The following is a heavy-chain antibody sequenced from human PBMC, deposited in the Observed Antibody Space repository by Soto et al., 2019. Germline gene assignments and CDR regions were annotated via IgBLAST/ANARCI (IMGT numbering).Heavy chain of an antibody. CDR2: INIDGSRT. CDR1: GFTLSNNW. J-gene: IGHJ4*02. CDR3: ARDFAGRDDY. D-gene: IGHD2-15*01. V-gene: IGHV3-74*01. Sequence: EVQLVESGGGLVQPGGSLRLSCVASGFTLSNNWMHWVRQAPGEGLVWVSRINIDGSRTTYADSVKGRFTISRDHAKNTLYLQMDSLRVEDTALYYCARDFAGRDDYWGQGTLVTVSS.